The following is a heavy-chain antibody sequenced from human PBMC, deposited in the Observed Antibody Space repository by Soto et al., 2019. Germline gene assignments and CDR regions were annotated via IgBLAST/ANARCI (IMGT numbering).Heavy chain of an antibody. J-gene: IGHJ6*02. V-gene: IGHV1-69*13. D-gene: IGHD3-3*01. CDR1: GGTFSSYA. Sequence: SVKVSCKASGGTFSSYAISCVRQAPGQGLEWMGGIIPIFGTANYAQKFQGRVTITADESTSTAYMELSSLRSEDTAVYYCARDRRFLEWSPTPYYYYGMDVWGQGTTVTVSS. CDR2: IIPIFGTA. CDR3: ARDRRFLEWSPTPYYYYGMDV.